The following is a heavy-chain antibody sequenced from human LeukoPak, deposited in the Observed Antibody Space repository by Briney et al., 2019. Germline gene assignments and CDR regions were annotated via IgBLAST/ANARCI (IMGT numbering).Heavy chain of an antibody. D-gene: IGHD6-13*01. CDR3: ARSDSSSWYGYYYYGMDV. V-gene: IGHV3-33*01. J-gene: IGHJ6*02. CDR1: GFTSSSYG. CDR2: IWYDGSNK. Sequence: GGSLRLSCAASGFTSSSYGMHWVRQAPGKGLEWVAVIWYDGSNKYYADSVKSRFTISRDNSKNTLYLQMNSLRAEDTAVYYCARSDSSSWYGYYYYGMDVWGQGTTVTVSS.